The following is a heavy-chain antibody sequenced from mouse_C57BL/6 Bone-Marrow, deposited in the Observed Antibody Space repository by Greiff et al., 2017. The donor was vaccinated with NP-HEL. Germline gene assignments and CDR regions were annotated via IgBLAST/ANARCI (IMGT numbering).Heavy chain of an antibody. D-gene: IGHD1-1*02. J-gene: IGHJ4*01. Sequence: QVQLQQPGAELVMPGASVKLSCKASGYTFTSYWMHWVKQRPGQGLEWIGEIDPSDSYTNYNQKFKGKSTLTVDKSSSTAYMQLSSLTSEDSAVYYCALYGYEAMDYWGQGTSVTVSS. V-gene: IGHV1-69*01. CDR3: ALYGYEAMDY. CDR2: IDPSDSYT. CDR1: GYTFTSYW.